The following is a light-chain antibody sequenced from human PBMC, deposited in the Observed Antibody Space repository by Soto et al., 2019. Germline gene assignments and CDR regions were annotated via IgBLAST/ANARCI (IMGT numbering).Light chain of an antibody. CDR1: SNIGAAYD. Sequence: QSVLAQPPSVSGAPGQRVTISCSNIGAAYDVPWYQQLPGTAPKLLMFNNTRRPSGVPDRFSGAKSGTSASLAITGLQAEDEADYYCQSYDRKLRGWVFGGGTKLTVL. CDR2: NNT. V-gene: IGLV1-40*01. CDR3: QSYDRKLRGWV. J-gene: IGLJ3*02.